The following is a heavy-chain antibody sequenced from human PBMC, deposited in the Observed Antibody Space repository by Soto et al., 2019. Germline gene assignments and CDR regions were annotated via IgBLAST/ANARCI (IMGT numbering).Heavy chain of an antibody. CDR3: AKDSLVVVVAATRGGDY. J-gene: IGHJ4*02. D-gene: IGHD2-15*01. CDR1: GFTFSSYA. V-gene: IGHV3-23*01. Sequence: VQLLESGGGLVQPGGSLRLSCAASGFTFSSYAMSWVRQAPGKGLEWVSAISGSGGSTYYADSVKGRFTISRDNSKNTLYLQMNGRRAEDTAVYYCAKDSLVVVVAATRGGDYWGQGTLVTVSS. CDR2: ISGSGGST.